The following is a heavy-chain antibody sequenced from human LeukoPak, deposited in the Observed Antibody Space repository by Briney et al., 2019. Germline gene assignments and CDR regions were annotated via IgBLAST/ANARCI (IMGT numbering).Heavy chain of an antibody. D-gene: IGHD5-12*01. CDR2: INQDGSEE. Sequence: GGALRLSCAASGFTFSNYWMTWVRRAPGKGLEWVAHINQDGSEEHYMDSAKARFTISRDNAKNSLSLQMNSLRAEDTAVYYCVRDGGVSGYDLLDYWGQGTLVTVSS. J-gene: IGHJ4*02. CDR3: VRDGGVSGYDLLDY. V-gene: IGHV3-7*01. CDR1: GFTFSNYW.